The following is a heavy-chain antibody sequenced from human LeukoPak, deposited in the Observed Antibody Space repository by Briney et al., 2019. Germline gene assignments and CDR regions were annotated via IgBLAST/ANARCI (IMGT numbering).Heavy chain of an antibody. J-gene: IGHJ3*02. D-gene: IGHD6-19*01. V-gene: IGHV1-8*01. CDR1: GYTFTSYD. CDR3: ARGLRDSSGWYQDAFDI. Sequence: ASVKVSCKASGYTFTSYDINWVRQATGRGLEWMGWMNPNSGNTGYAQKFQGRVTMTRNTSISTAYMELSSLRSEDTAVYYCARGLRDSSGWYQDAFDIWGQGTMVTVSS. CDR2: MNPNSGNT.